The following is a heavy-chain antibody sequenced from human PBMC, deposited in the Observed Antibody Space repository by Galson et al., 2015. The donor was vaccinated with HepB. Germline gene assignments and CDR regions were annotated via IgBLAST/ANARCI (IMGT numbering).Heavy chain of an antibody. J-gene: IGHJ4*02. CDR1: GFTFSNAW. D-gene: IGHD5-24*01. CDR3: AKDDGGHNYAGYFDN. Sequence: LRLSCAASGFTFSNAWMSWVRQAPGKGLEWVGRIKSKTDGGTTDYAAPVKGRFTISRDDSKNTLYLQMNSLRVEDTALYYCAKDDGGHNYAGYFDNWGQGTLVSVSS. CDR2: IKSKTDGGTT. V-gene: IGHV3-15*01.